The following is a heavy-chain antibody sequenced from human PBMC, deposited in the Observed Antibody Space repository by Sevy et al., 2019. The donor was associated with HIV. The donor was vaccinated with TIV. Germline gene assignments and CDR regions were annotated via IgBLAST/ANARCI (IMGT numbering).Heavy chain of an antibody. CDR3: ARSGGGYSGYESHYNWFDP. D-gene: IGHD5-12*01. CDR2: ISSSGRTI. Sequence: GGSLRLSCAASGFTFSSYEMNWVRQAPGKGLEWVSYISSSGRTISYAESVKGRFTISRDNAKNSRYLLMNSLRAEDTAVYYGARSGGGYSGYESHYNWFDPWGQGTLVTVSS. V-gene: IGHV3-48*03. CDR1: GFTFSSYE. J-gene: IGHJ5*02.